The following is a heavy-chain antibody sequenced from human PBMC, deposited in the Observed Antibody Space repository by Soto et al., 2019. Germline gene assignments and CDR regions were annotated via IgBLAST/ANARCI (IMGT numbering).Heavy chain of an antibody. Sequence: SETLSLTCTVSGISITSSYGNWFRQSPGKGLEWIGQISDRGDINYNPPLESRVAISTDTSKNQVSLTLTAVNAADTAVYFCARGRHWFGPWGQGTLVTVS. CDR3: ARGRHWFGP. CDR2: ISDRGDI. J-gene: IGHJ5*02. V-gene: IGHV4-59*08. CDR1: GISITSSY.